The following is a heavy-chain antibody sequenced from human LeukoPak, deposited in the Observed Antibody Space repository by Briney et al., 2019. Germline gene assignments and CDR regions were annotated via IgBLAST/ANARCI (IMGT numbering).Heavy chain of an antibody. V-gene: IGHV1-18*04. D-gene: IGHD2-2*01. CDR3: ARGALYCSSTSCPLGFDP. CDR1: GYTFTGYG. J-gene: IGHJ5*02. Sequence: ASVKVSCKASGYTFTGYGISWVRQAPGQGLDWMGWISAYNGNTNYAQKLQGRVTMTTDTSTSTAYMELRSLRSDDTAVYYCARGALYCSSTSCPLGFDPWGQGTLVTVSS. CDR2: ISAYNGNT.